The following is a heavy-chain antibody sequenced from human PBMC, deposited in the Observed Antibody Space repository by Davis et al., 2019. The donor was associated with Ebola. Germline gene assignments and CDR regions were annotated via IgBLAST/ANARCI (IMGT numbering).Heavy chain of an antibody. Sequence: MPSETLSLTCAVYGGSFSGYYWSWIRQPPGKGLEWIGEINHSGSTNYNPSLKSRVTISVDTSKNQFSLKLSSVTAADTAVYYCASFGDLVVPAAPPYYYYGMDVWGQGTTVTVSS. CDR1: GGSFSGYY. CDR2: INHSGST. D-gene: IGHD2-2*01. J-gene: IGHJ6*02. V-gene: IGHV4-34*01. CDR3: ASFGDLVVPAAPPYYYYGMDV.